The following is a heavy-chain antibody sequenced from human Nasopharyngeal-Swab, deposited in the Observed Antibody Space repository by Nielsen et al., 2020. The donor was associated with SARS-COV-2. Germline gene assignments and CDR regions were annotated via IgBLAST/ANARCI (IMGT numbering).Heavy chain of an antibody. J-gene: IGHJ6*02. CDR2: ISSSSSYI. V-gene: IGHV3-21*01. D-gene: IGHD2-2*02. Sequence: GESLKISCAASGFTFSSYSMNWVRQAPGKGLEWVSSISSSSSYIYYADSVKGRFTISRDNAKNSLYLQMSSLRGEDTAVYYCARGGYCSSTSCDTYYYYGMDVWGQGTTVTVSS. CDR3: ARGGYCSSTSCDTYYYYGMDV. CDR1: GFTFSSYS.